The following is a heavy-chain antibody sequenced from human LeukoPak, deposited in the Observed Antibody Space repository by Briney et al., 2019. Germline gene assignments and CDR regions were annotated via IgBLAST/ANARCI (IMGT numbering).Heavy chain of an antibody. J-gene: IGHJ6*02. V-gene: IGHV1-2*02. Sequence: GASVKVSCKASGYTFTGYYMHWVRQAPGQGLEWMGWINPNSGGTNYAQKFQGRVTMTMDTSISTAYMELSRLRSDDTAVYYCARGLYYDSSGYFGILYYYYYYGMDVWGQGTTVTVSS. CDR2: INPNSGGT. CDR1: GYTFTGYY. D-gene: IGHD3-22*01. CDR3: ARGLYYDSSGYFGILYYYYYYGMDV.